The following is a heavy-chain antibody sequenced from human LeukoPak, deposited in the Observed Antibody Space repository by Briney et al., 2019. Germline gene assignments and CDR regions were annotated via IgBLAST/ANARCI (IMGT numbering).Heavy chain of an antibody. CDR3: AKGISGSCYTGLGF. D-gene: IGHD2-2*02. CDR1: GFTFSSYA. J-gene: IGHJ4*02. CDR2: ISGSGGNT. V-gene: IGHV3-23*01. Sequence: GGSLRLSCAASGFTFSSYAMSWVRQAPGKGLEWVSAISGSGGNTYYTDSVTGRFTISRDNSKTTLFLQMNSLRAEDTAVYYCAKGISGSCYTGLGFWGQGTLVTVSS.